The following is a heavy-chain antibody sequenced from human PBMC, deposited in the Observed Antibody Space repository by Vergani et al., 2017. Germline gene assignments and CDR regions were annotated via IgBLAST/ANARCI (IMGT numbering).Heavy chain of an antibody. J-gene: IGHJ5*02. CDR2: IYYSGST. D-gene: IGHD6-13*01. V-gene: IGHV4-31*03. Sequence: QVQLQESGPGLVKPSQTLSLTCTVSGGSISSGGYYWSWIRQHPGKGLEWIGYIYYSGSTYYNPSLKSRVTISVETSKNQFSLKLSSVTAADTAVYYCAKTGQQLVRSDWFDPWGQGTLVTVSS. CDR1: GGSISSGGYY. CDR3: AKTGQQLVRSDWFDP.